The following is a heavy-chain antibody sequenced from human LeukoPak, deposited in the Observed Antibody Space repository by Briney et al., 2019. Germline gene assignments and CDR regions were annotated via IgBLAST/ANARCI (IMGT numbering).Heavy chain of an antibody. CDR2: INWNGGST. CDR3: ARDHPGNYAWDY. V-gene: IGHV3-20*04. Sequence: GGSLRLSCAASGFTFDDYGMSWVRQPPGKGLEWVSGINWNGGSTGYADSVKGRFTISRDNAKNSLYLQMNSLRAEDTAFYYCARDHPGNYAWDYWGQGTLVTVSS. CDR1: GFTFDDYG. D-gene: IGHD3-10*01. J-gene: IGHJ4*02.